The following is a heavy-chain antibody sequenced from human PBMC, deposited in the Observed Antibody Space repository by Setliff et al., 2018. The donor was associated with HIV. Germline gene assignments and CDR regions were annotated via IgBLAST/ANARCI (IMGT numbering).Heavy chain of an antibody. CDR2: MSGSGVST. CDR3: AKQMKSMGPYDGFDI. Sequence: GGSLRLSCAASGFTFRHYSMNWVRQAPGKGLEWFSVMSGSGVSTHYVDSVKGRLTISRDNSKNTLYLQMNTLRAEDTAIYYCAKQMKSMGPYDGFDIWGQGTMVTVSS. V-gene: IGHV3-23*01. CDR1: GFTFRHYS. J-gene: IGHJ3*02. D-gene: IGHD3-10*01.